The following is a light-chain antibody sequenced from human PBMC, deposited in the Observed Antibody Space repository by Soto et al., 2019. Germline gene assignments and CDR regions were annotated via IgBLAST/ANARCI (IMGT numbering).Light chain of an antibody. CDR1: QSISSW. V-gene: IGKV1-12*01. CDR2: AAS. J-gene: IGKJ5*01. CDR3: QQLFDSPIT. Sequence: DIQMTQSPSSVSASVGDTVTITCRASQSISSWLAWYQQKPGKAPKLLIYAASTLESGVPSRLSATVSGTEFSLTITSLQPEDFATYYCQQLFDSPITFGQGTRLEIK.